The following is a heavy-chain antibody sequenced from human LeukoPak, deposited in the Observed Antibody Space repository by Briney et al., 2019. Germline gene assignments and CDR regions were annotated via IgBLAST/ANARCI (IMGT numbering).Heavy chain of an antibody. D-gene: IGHD2-2*01. CDR1: GGSISSSNW. V-gene: IGHV4-4*02. J-gene: IGHJ6*04. CDR3: ARVTVVVPAAMDV. Sequence: SETLSLTCAVSGGSISSSNWWRWVRQSPGKGLEWIGYIYYSGSTNYNPSLKSRVTISVDTSKNQFSLKLSSVTAADTAVYYCARVTVVVPAAMDVWGKGTTVTVSS. CDR2: IYYSGST.